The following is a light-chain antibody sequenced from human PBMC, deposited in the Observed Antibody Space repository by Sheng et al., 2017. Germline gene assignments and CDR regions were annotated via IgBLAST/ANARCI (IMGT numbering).Light chain of an antibody. Sequence: DIVMTQSPPSLSVSPGEPASISCRSSQSLLHGNGYMYLDWYLRKPGQSPQLLIYVGSSRASRVPDRFSGSGSGTDFTLKISRVEAEDVGIYYCMQALQSPFTFGPGTKVDIK. J-gene: IGKJ3*01. CDR2: VGS. CDR3: MQALQSPFT. V-gene: IGKV2-28*01. CDR1: QSLLHGNGYMY.